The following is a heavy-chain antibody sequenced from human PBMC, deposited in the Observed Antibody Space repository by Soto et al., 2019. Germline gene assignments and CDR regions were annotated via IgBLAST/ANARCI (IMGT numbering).Heavy chain of an antibody. V-gene: IGHV2-5*02. CDR2: IYWDDDK. CDR1: GFSLSTSGVG. J-gene: IGHJ3*02. Sequence: QITLKESGPTLVKPTQTLTLTCTFSGFSLSTSGVGVGWIRQPPGKALEWLALIYWDDDKRYSPSLKSRLTITKYTSKNQVVLTITNMDPVDTATYYCAHRLGPADAFDIWGQGTMVTVSS. CDR3: AHRLGPADAFDI.